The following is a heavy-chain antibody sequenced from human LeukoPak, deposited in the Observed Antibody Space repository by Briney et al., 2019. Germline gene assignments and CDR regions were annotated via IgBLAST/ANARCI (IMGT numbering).Heavy chain of an antibody. CDR2: ISSSSSYI. CDR1: GFTFSSYS. V-gene: IGHV3-21*01. CDR3: ARSDYGATNIDY. J-gene: IGHJ4*02. Sequence: GVSLRLSCAASGFTFSSYSMNWVRQAPGEWLEWVSSISSSSSYIYYADAVKGRFTISRDTAKNSLSLQMTRLRAEDPAVYYCARSDYGATNIDYWGQGTLVTVSS. D-gene: IGHD4/OR15-4a*01.